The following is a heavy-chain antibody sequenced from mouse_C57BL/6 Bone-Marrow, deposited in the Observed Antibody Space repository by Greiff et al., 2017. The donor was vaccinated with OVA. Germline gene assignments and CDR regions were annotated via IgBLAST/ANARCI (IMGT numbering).Heavy chain of an antibody. V-gene: IGHV1-82*01. Sequence: QVQLKESGPELVKPGASVKISCKASGYAFSSSWMNWVKQRPGKGLEWIGRIYPGDGDTNYNGKFKGKATLTADKSSSTAYMQLSSLTSEDSAVYFCARFPVPSEKCAYWGQGTLVTVSA. J-gene: IGHJ3*01. CDR3: ARFPVPSEKCAY. CDR2: IYPGDGDT. D-gene: IGHD1-3*01. CDR1: GYAFSSSW.